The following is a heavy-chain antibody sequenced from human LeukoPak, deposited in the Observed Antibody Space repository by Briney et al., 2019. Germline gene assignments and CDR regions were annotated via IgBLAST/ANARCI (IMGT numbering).Heavy chain of an antibody. CDR3: ARGLMLTFGGSPYYFDF. Sequence: GGSLRLXXAAXXFSVSTNYMSWVRQAPGKGLEWVSVVYPSGATFYADSVKDRFTISRDTSRNTVVLQMNRLRAEDTAMFYCARGLMLTFGGSPYYFDFWGQGTLVTVSP. CDR1: XFSVSTNY. CDR2: VYPSGAT. J-gene: IGHJ4*02. D-gene: IGHD3-16*01. V-gene: IGHV3-66*01.